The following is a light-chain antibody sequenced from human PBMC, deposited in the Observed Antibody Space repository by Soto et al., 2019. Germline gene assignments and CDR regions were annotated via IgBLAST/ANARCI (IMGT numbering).Light chain of an antibody. Sequence: QSALTQPASVFGSPGQSITISCTGTSSDVGGYNYVSWYQQHPGKAPKLMIYEVSNRPSGVSNRFSGSKSGNTASLTISGLQAEDEADYYCSSYTSSSCVVFGGGTKLTVL. CDR2: EVS. CDR1: SSDVGGYNY. V-gene: IGLV2-14*01. CDR3: SSYTSSSCVV. J-gene: IGLJ2*01.